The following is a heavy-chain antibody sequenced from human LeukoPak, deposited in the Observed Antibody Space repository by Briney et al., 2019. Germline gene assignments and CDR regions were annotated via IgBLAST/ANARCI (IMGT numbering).Heavy chain of an antibody. CDR3: AREGRDGYNYDAFDI. Sequence: PGGSLRLSCAASGFTFSSYAMHWVRQAPGKGLEWVAVISYDGSNKYYADSVKGRFTISRDNSKNTLYLQMNSLRAEDTAVYYCAREGRDGYNYDAFDIWGQGTMVTVSS. D-gene: IGHD5-24*01. CDR2: ISYDGSNK. V-gene: IGHV3-30*01. CDR1: GFTFSSYA. J-gene: IGHJ3*02.